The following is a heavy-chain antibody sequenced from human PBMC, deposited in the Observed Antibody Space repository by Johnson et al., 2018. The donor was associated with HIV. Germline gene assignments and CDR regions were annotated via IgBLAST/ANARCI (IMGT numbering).Heavy chain of an antibody. V-gene: IGHV3-7*05. CDR3: ASTLTGDFGAFDI. Sequence: VQLVESGGGLVQPGGSLRLSCADYGFTFSSYWMSWVRQAPGKGLEWVANIKQDGSEKYYVDSVEGRFTISRDNAKNSLYLQMNSLRAEDTAVYYCASTLTGDFGAFDIWGQGTMVTVSS. D-gene: IGHD7-27*01. J-gene: IGHJ3*02. CDR1: GFTFSSYW. CDR2: IKQDGSEK.